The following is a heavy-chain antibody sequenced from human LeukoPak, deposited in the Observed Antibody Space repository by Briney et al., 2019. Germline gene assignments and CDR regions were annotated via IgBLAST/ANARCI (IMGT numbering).Heavy chain of an antibody. D-gene: IGHD6-19*01. Sequence: GGSLRLSCAASGFTFSSYDMHWVRQAPGKGLEWVSAIGTAGDTYYPGSVKGRFTISRENAKNSLYLQMNSLRAEDTAVYYCARVLRQWLVRRGAFDIWGQGTMVTVSS. CDR3: ARVLRQWLVRRGAFDI. CDR2: IGTAGDT. CDR1: GFTFSSYD. V-gene: IGHV3-13*01. J-gene: IGHJ3*02.